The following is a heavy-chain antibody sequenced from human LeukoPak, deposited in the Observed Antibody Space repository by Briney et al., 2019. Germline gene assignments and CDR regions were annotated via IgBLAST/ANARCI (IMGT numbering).Heavy chain of an antibody. CDR1: GYSFTCYW. D-gene: IGHD7-27*01. J-gene: IGHJ6*02. CDR3: ARHHQFMGTYYYYGMDV. Sequence: GESLKISCKGSGYSFTCYWIGWVRQMPGKGLEWMGIIYPGDSDTRYSPSFQGQVTISADKSISTAYLQWSSLKASDTAMYYCARHHQFMGTYYYYGMDVWGQGTTVTVSS. V-gene: IGHV5-51*01. CDR2: IYPGDSDT.